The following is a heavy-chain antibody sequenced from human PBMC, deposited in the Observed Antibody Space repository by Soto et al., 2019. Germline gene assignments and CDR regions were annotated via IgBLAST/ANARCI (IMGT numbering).Heavy chain of an antibody. D-gene: IGHD2-2*01. CDR1: GGSISSSSYY. CDR3: ARRQTGVVVPAAPHDAFDI. V-gene: IGHV4-39*01. CDR2: IYYSGST. Sequence: PSEALSLTCTVSGGSISSSSYYWGWIRQPPGKGLEWIGSIYYSGSTYYNPSLKSRVTISVDTSKNQFSLKLSSVTAADTAVYYCARRQTGVVVPAAPHDAFDIWGQGTMVTVSS. J-gene: IGHJ3*02.